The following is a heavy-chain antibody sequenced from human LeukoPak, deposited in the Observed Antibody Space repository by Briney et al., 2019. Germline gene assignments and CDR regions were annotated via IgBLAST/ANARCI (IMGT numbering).Heavy chain of an antibody. CDR2: ISSSGSTI. D-gene: IGHD5-12*01. V-gene: IGHV3-48*03. CDR1: GFTFSSYE. Sequence: GGSLRLSCAASGFTFSSYEMNWVRQAPGKGLEWVSYISSSGSTIYYADSVKGRFTISRDNAKNSLYLQMNSLRAEDTAVYYCARDPEVGSTWFDPWGQGTLVTVSS. CDR3: ARDPEVGSTWFDP. J-gene: IGHJ5*02.